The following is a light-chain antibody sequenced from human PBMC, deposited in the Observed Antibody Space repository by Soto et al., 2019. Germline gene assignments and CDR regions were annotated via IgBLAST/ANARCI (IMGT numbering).Light chain of an antibody. CDR2: GAS. J-gene: IGKJ4*01. CDR3: QQYENWPQLP. Sequence: ERVMTQSPATLSVSPGERAXLSCRASQSVGGDLAWNQQKPGQAPRLLIYGASSRAPGIPDRFSGSGSGTEFTLTIHSLQSEDSAVYYCQQYENWPQLPFAGGTKVDIK. V-gene: IGKV3-15*01. CDR1: QSVGGD.